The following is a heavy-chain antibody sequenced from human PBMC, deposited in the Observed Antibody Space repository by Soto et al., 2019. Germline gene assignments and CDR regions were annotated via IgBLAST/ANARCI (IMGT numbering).Heavy chain of an antibody. V-gene: IGHV1-69*13. D-gene: IGHD1-26*01. CDR2: ISPNNGNA. CDR1: GDTFTSYG. J-gene: IGHJ6*02. CDR3: ASGLLRTSYYYYGMDV. Sequence: SVKVSCKACGDTFTSYGISWVRQAPGQGLEWMGGISPNNGNANYAQKFQGRVTITADESTSTAYMELSSLRSEDTAVYYCASGLLRTSYYYYGMDVWGQGTTVTVSS.